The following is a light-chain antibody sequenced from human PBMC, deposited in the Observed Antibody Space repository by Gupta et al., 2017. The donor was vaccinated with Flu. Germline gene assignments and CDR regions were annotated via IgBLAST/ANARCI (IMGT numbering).Light chain of an antibody. J-gene: IGKJ1*01. CDR2: GSS. CDR1: QSVSRY. V-gene: IGKV3-20*01. Sequence: GERATRSCRARQSVSRYINWYQQRPGQAPGLLIYGSSSRATGIPDRFSGSGSGTDFTLTISRLEPEDFAVYYCQQYDSSPWTFGQGTKVEIK. CDR3: QQYDSSPWT.